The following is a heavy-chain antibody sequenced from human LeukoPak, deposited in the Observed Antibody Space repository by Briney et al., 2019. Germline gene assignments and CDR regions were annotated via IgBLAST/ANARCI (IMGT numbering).Heavy chain of an antibody. CDR1: GFTFSSHG. D-gene: IGHD6-19*01. J-gene: IGHJ4*02. CDR2: ISYDGSNK. V-gene: IGHV3-30*18. Sequence: GGSLRLSCAASGFTFSSHGMHWVRQAPGKGLEWVAAISYDGSNKNYADSVKGRFTISRDNSKNTLYLQMNSLRAEDTAVYYCAKRSESSAWLFDYWGQGTLVTVSS. CDR3: AKRSESSAWLFDY.